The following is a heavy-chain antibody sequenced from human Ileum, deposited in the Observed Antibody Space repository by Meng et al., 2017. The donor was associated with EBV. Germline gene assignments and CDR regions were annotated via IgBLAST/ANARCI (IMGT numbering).Heavy chain of an antibody. D-gene: IGHD5-24*01. CDR3: VRTLERGDY. CDR1: GYTFTNYD. Sequence: QVPLVQSGAEVKKTGASVKVSCKASGYTFTNYDISGVRQATGQGREWMGWMNPKTGTAHYAQKFQGRVSMTRDTSITTAYMELSSLTSEDTAVYYCVRTLERGDYWGQGTLVTVSS. CDR2: MNPKTGTA. J-gene: IGHJ4*02. V-gene: IGHV1-8*01.